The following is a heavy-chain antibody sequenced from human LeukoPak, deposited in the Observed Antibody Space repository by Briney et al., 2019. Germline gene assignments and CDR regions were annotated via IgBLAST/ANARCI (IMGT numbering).Heavy chain of an antibody. CDR2: ISSSASTI. J-gene: IGHJ4*02. CDR3: ARGLRWNDY. CDR1: GFTFSDTY. D-gene: IGHD4-23*01. Sequence: PGGSLRLSCAASGFTFSDTYMSWIRQAPGKGLEWVSYISSSASTIYYTDSVKGRFTISRDNAKNSLYLRLNSLRAEDTAVYYCARGLRWNDYWGQGTLVAVSS. V-gene: IGHV3-11*04.